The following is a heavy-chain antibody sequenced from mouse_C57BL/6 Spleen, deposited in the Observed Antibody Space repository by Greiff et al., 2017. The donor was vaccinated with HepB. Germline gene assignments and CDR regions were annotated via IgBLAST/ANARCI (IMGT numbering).Heavy chain of an antibody. CDR2: INPNNGGT. CDR1: GYTFTDYY. J-gene: IGHJ3*01. CDR3: APPFYYDYDDGFAY. D-gene: IGHD2-4*01. Sequence: EVQLQQSGPELVKPGASVKISCKASGYTFTDYYMNWVKQSHGKSLEWIGDINPNNGGTSYNQKFKGKATLTVDKSSSTAYMELRSLTSEDSAVYYCAPPFYYDYDDGFAYWGQGTLVTVSA. V-gene: IGHV1-26*01.